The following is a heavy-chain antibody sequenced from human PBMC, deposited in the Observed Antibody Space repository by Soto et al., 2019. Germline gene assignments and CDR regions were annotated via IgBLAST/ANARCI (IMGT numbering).Heavy chain of an antibody. CDR1: GFTFSSYA. CDR2: ISGSGGST. J-gene: IGHJ6*02. V-gene: IGHV3-23*01. CDR3: AKGTIVGATTNYYYGMDV. Sequence: GSLRLSCAASGFTFSSYAMSWVRQAPGKGLEWVSAISGSGGSTYYADSVKGRFTISRDNSKNTLYLQMNSLRAEDTAVYYCAKGTIVGATTNYYYGMDVWGQGTTVTVSS. D-gene: IGHD1-26*01.